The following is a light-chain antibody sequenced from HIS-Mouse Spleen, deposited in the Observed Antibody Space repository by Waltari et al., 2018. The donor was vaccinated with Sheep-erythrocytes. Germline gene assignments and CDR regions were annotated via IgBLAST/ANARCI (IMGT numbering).Light chain of an antibody. V-gene: IGLV2-8*01. Sequence: QSALTQPPSASGSPGQSVPISCTGTSSDVAGYNYVPWYQQHPGKAPKLMIYEVSKRPSGVPDRFSGSKSGNTASLTVSGLQAEDEADYYCSSYAGSNNWVFGGGTKLTVL. CDR3: SSYAGSNNWV. CDR1: SSDVAGYNY. J-gene: IGLJ3*02. CDR2: EVS.